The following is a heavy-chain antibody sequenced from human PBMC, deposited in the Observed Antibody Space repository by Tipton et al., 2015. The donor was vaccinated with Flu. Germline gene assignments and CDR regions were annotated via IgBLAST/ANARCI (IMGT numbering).Heavy chain of an antibody. CDR3: ARGVIYYDSSGPITDAFDI. CDR1: GGSISSGSYY. D-gene: IGHD3-22*01. V-gene: IGHV4-61*02. CDR2: IYTSVST. Sequence: TLSLTCTVSGGSISSGSYYWSWIRQPAGKGLEWIGRIYTSVSTNYNPSLKSRVTISVDTSKNQFSLKLSSVTAADTAVYYCARGVIYYDSSGPITDAFDIWGQGTMVTVSS. J-gene: IGHJ3*02.